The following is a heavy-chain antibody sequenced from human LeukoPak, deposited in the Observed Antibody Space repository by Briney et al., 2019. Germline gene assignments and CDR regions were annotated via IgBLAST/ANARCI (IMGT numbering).Heavy chain of an antibody. D-gene: IGHD3-16*01. CDR1: GFTFSNYA. V-gene: IGHV3-23*01. Sequence: GGSLRLSCAPSGFTFSNYAMSWVRQAPGKGLEWVSAISKSGDRTYYAASAKGRFTIYRDNSKNTQYLQMNSLRAEDTAVYYCATSWGPDTSAFRWGRDGMDVWGQGTTVIVS. CDR3: ATSWGPDTSAFRWGRDGMDV. CDR2: ISKSGDRT. J-gene: IGHJ6*02.